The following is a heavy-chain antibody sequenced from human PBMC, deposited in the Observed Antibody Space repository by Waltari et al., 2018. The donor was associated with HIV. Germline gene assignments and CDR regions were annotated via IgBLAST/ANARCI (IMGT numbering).Heavy chain of an antibody. J-gene: IGHJ2*01. D-gene: IGHD3-10*01. Sequence: EVQLVETGGDLNQQGGSLRLSCAASGFTVRPNTMGWVLQAPGKGLEWVSFLYSGGTPYYADSVKGRFTISRDSSENTVDLQMNSLRAEDTAVYYCTRGPPSGYWYFDLWGRGTLVTVSS. V-gene: IGHV3-53*02. CDR3: TRGPPSGYWYFDL. CDR1: GFTVRPNT. CDR2: LYSGGTP.